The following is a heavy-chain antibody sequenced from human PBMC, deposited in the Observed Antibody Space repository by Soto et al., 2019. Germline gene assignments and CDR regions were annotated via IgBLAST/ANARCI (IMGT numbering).Heavy chain of an antibody. CDR2: IFDSGST. D-gene: IGHD2-21*01. V-gene: IGHV4-4*02. CDR3: ARGIQMWSQVYYGMDV. CDR1: GGPISSDYW. J-gene: IGHJ6*02. Sequence: QVQLQESGPGVVKPSGTLSLTCGVSGGPISSDYWWAWVRQSPGRGLEWIGEIFDSGSTHYNPSLESRVTMSVDIVNNHFSLKLMSVTAADTAVYYCARGIQMWSQVYYGMDVWGQGTTVTVSS.